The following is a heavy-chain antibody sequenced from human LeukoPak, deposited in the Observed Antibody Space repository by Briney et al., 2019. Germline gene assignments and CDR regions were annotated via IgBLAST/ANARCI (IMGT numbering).Heavy chain of an antibody. CDR1: GFTVSSNY. CDR3: ARGRDLYDSSGYYSETTTYYYYYYMDV. J-gene: IGHJ6*03. D-gene: IGHD3-22*01. CDR2: IYSGGST. V-gene: IGHV3-53*01. Sequence: GGSLRLSCAASGFTVSSNYMSWVRQAPGKGLEWVSVIYSGGSTYYADSVKGQFTISRDNSKNTLYLQMNSLRAEDTAVYYCARGRDLYDSSGYYSETTTYYYYYYMDVWGKGTTVTVSS.